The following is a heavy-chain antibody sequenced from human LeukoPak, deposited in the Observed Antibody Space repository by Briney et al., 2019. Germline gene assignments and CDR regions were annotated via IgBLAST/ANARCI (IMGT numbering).Heavy chain of an antibody. Sequence: ASVKVSCKASGYTFTSSYMHWVRQAPGQGLEWMGIINPSGGSTSYAQKFQGRVTMTRDMSTSTVYMELSSLRSEDTAVYYCARASRVTPFDPWGQGTLVTVSS. CDR1: GYTFTSSY. CDR2: INPSGGST. D-gene: IGHD4-23*01. CDR3: ARASRVTPFDP. J-gene: IGHJ5*02. V-gene: IGHV1-46*01.